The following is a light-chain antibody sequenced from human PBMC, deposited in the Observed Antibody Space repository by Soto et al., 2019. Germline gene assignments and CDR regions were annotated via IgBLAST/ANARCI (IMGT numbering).Light chain of an antibody. CDR3: SSYSGISHWV. CDR2: KVT. J-gene: IGLJ3*02. Sequence: QSALTKPASVSGSPGQSITISCTGTSSDIGAYDYVSWYQQHPGKAPKLMIYKVTSRPSGVSIRFSGSKSGRAASLTISGLQAEDEADYYCSSYSGISHWVFGGGTQLTVL. CDR1: SSDIGAYDY. V-gene: IGLV2-14*01.